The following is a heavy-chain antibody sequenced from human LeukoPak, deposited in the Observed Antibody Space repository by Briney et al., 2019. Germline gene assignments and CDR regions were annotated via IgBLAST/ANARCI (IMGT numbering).Heavy chain of an antibody. CDR3: ARHDWFDP. V-gene: IGHV3-66*04. J-gene: IGHJ5*02. CDR2: IYSGGNT. CDR1: GFIVSSDY. Sequence: GGSLRLSWAASGFIVSSDYMSWVRQAPGKGLEWVSVIYSGGNTYYADSVKGRFTMSRDKSKNTIYLLMNSLRAEDTAVYYCARHDWFDPWGQGTLVTVSS.